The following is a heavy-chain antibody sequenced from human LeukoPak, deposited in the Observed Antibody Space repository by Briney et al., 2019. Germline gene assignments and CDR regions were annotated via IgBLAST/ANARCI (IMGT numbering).Heavy chain of an antibody. CDR3: ARELGIAVAGPFDY. V-gene: IGHV1-2*02. CDR2: INPNSGGT. Sequence: ASAKVSCKAPGYTFTGYYMHWVRQAPGQGLEWMGWINPNSGGTNYAQKFQGRVTMTRDTSISTAYMELSRLRSDDTAVYYCARELGIAVAGPFDYWGQGTLVTVSS. D-gene: IGHD6-19*01. J-gene: IGHJ4*02. CDR1: GYTFTGYY.